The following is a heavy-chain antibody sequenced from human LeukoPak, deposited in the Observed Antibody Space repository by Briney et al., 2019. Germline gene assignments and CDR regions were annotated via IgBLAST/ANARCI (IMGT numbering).Heavy chain of an antibody. Sequence: GGSLRLSCAASGFTFSGSAMHWVRQASGKGLEWVGRIRSKANSYATAYAASVKGRFTISRDDSKNTAYLQMNSLKTEDTAVYYCTQTGRSMIVAEGQFDYWGQGTLVTVSS. CDR2: IRSKANSYAT. CDR3: TQTGRSMIVAEGQFDY. J-gene: IGHJ4*02. V-gene: IGHV3-73*01. D-gene: IGHD3-22*01. CDR1: GFTFSGSA.